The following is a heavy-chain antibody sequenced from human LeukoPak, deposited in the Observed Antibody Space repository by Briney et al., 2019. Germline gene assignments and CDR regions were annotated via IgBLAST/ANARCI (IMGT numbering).Heavy chain of an antibody. V-gene: IGHV3-53*01. CDR2: IYSDNT. J-gene: IGHJ4*02. CDR1: GFTVSSNS. Sequence: TGGSLRLSCTVSGFTVSSNSMSWVRQAPGKGLEWVSFIYSDNTHYSDSVKGRFTISRDNSKNTLYLQMNSLRAEDTAVYYCAKDIYYDILTGYRDWGQGTLVTVSS. D-gene: IGHD3-9*01. CDR3: AKDIYYDILTGYRD.